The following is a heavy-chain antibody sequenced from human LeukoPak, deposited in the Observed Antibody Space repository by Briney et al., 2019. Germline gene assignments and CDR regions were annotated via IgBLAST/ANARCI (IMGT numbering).Heavy chain of an antibody. J-gene: IGHJ1*01. Sequence: SETLSLTCTVSGGSISSGGYYWSWIRQHPGKGLEWIGYIYYNGSTYYNPSLKSRVTISVDTSKNQFSLKLSSVTAADTAVYYCARDYHDSVFQHWGQGTLVTVSS. CDR3: ARDYHDSVFQH. D-gene: IGHD2-15*01. CDR2: IYYNGST. V-gene: IGHV4-31*03. CDR1: GGSISSGGYY.